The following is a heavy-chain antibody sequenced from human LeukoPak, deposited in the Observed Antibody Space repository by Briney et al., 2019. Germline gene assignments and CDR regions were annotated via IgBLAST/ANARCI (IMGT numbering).Heavy chain of an antibody. D-gene: IGHD6-13*01. Sequence: GGSLRLSCAASEFTFSTYAMHWVRQAPGKGPEWVAVISRDGLDTYYADSVRGRFTISRDNSMDTLYLQMNSLREEDTGFYFCARAVRAPGTPENGFDLWGQGTMVTVSS. V-gene: IGHV3-30*04. CDR2: ISRDGLDT. CDR3: ARAVRAPGTPENGFDL. J-gene: IGHJ3*01. CDR1: EFTFSTYA.